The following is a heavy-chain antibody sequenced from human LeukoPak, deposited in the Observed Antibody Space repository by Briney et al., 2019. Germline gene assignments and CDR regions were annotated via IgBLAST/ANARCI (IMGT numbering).Heavy chain of an antibody. V-gene: IGHV4-61*05. D-gene: IGHD3-22*01. Sequence: SETLSLTCTVSGGSISSSSYYWGWIRQPPGKGLEWIGYIYYSGSTNYNPSLKSRVTISVDTSKNQFSLKLSSVTAADTAVYYCARTHTTDYDSSGYYYVEGYYFDYWGQGTLVTVSS. CDR2: IYYSGST. CDR3: ARTHTTDYDSSGYYYVEGYYFDY. CDR1: GGSISSSSYY. J-gene: IGHJ4*02.